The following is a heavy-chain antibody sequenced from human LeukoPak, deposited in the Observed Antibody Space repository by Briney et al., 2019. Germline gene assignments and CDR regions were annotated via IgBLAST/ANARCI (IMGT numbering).Heavy chain of an antibody. Sequence: ASVKVSCKASGYTFTSHGLTWVRQAPGQGLEWMAWISTYNGNTNYAQNFQDRVTMTTDTSTNTAYLELRSLRVDDTATYYCARALVRGTYFHYMDVWGKGTSVTVSS. CDR2: ISTYNGNT. CDR3: ARALVRGTYFHYMDV. V-gene: IGHV1-18*01. CDR1: GYTFTSHG. D-gene: IGHD3-10*01. J-gene: IGHJ6*03.